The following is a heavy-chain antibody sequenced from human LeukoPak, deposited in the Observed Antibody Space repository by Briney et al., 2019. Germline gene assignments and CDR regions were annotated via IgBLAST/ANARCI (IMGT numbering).Heavy chain of an antibody. Sequence: GGSLRLSCAASGFTFSDYYMTWIRQAPGKGLEWVSYISTSGSTIYYADSVKGRFTISRDNAKNSLYLQMNSLRAGDTAVYYCARSPYSSSWYPFDYWGQGTLVTVSS. CDR1: GFTFSDYY. D-gene: IGHD6-13*01. V-gene: IGHV3-11*04. CDR2: ISTSGSTI. J-gene: IGHJ4*02. CDR3: ARSPYSSSWYPFDY.